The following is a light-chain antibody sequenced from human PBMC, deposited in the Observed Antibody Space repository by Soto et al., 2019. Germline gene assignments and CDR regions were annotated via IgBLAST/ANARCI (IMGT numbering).Light chain of an antibody. CDR2: EVN. Sequence: QSALTQPASVSGSPGQSITISCTGTSSYVGSDNLVSWFQQHPGKAPKLMIYEVNKRPSGVSNRFSGSKSGNTASLTISGLQAEDEAAYYCSSARSYIHVVFGGGTKLTVL. CDR1: SSYVGSDNL. V-gene: IGLV2-23*02. CDR3: SSARSYIHVV. J-gene: IGLJ2*01.